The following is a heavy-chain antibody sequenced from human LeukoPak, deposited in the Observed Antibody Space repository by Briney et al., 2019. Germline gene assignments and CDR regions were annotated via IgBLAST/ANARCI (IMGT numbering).Heavy chain of an antibody. V-gene: IGHV4-34*01. D-gene: IGHD2-21*01. Sequence: SETLSLTCAVCDESLSGYFCFWIRQPPGKPLEWIGEIYRSTFINYNPSLKSRLTISMDTSKNQFSLKVTSVTAADTAMYYCGIVATTRQYWGQGTLVTVSS. CDR2: IYRSTFI. CDR1: DESLSGYF. CDR3: GIVATTRQY. J-gene: IGHJ1*01.